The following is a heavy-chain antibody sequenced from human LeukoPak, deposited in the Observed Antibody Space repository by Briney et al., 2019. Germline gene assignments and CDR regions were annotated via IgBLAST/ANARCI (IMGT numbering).Heavy chain of an antibody. CDR1: GFSFSSYW. D-gene: IGHD4-23*01. CDR3: YGANAEH. V-gene: IGHV3-74*03. Sequence: GGSLRLSCAASGFSFSSYWMHWVRQAPGKGLVWVSGTNTDGSSTMYADSVKGRFTIARDNAKNTLYLQMNSLRAEDTAVYYCYGANAEHWGQGTLVTVSS. CDR2: TNTDGSST. J-gene: IGHJ1*01.